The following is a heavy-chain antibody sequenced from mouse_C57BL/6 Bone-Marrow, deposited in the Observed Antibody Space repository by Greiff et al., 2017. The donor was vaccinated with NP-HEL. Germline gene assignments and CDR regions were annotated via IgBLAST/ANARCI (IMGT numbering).Heavy chain of an antibody. D-gene: IGHD1-1*01. CDR2: IYPGDGDT. V-gene: IGHV1-82*01. CDR1: GYAFSSSW. Sequence: VQLQQSGPELVKPGASVKISCKASGYAFSSSWMNWVKQRPGKGLEWIGRIYPGDGDTNYNGKFKGKATLTADKSSSTAYMQLSSLTSEDSAVYFCARGTTVVAGDYAMDYWGQGTSVTVSS. J-gene: IGHJ4*01. CDR3: ARGTTVVAGDYAMDY.